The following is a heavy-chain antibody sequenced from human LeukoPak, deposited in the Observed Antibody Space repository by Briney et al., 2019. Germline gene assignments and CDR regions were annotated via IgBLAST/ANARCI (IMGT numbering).Heavy chain of an antibody. CDR3: ARYQYSSSPAPLYYYYYYRDV. V-gene: IGHV4-59*01. J-gene: IGHJ6*03. CDR1: GGSISSYY. D-gene: IGHD6-6*01. Sequence: NSSETLSLTCTVSGGSISSYYWSWIRQPPGKGLEWIGYIYYSGSTNYNPSLKSRVTISVDTSKNQFSLKLSSVTAADTAVYYCARYQYSSSPAPLYYYYYYRDVGEKGTRVTVS. CDR2: IYYSGST.